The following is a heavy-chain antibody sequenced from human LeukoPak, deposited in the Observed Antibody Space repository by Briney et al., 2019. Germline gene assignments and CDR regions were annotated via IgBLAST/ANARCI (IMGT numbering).Heavy chain of an antibody. V-gene: IGHV4-39*07. CDR2: IFYSGST. CDR1: GGSISSSNYY. J-gene: IGHJ4*02. Sequence: SETLSLTCTVSGGSISSSNYYWGWIRQPPGKGLEWIGSIFYSGSTYYNPSLKSRVTISVDTSKKQFSLKLNSVTAADTAVYYCARDLRVVVTAIFDFWGQGTLVTVSS. D-gene: IGHD2-21*02. CDR3: ARDLRVVVTAIFDF.